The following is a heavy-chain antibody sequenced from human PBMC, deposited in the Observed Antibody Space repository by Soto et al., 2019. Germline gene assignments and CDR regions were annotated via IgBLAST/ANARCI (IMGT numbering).Heavy chain of an antibody. CDR3: ARQRGYYDILTGYYTEFNFDY. CDR1: GGSISSSSYY. V-gene: IGHV4-39*01. D-gene: IGHD3-9*01. CDR2: IYYSGTT. Sequence: TLSLTCTVSGGSISSSSYYWGWIRQPPGKGLEWIGSIYYSGTTYYNPSLKSRVTISVDTSKNQFSLKLSSVTAADTAVYYCARQRGYYDILTGYYTEFNFDYWGQGTLVTVSS. J-gene: IGHJ4*02.